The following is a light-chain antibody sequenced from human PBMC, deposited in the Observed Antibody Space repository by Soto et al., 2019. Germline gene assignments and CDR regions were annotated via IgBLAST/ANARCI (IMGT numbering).Light chain of an antibody. CDR2: GAS. Sequence: EIVITQSPATLSVSPGERATLSCRASQSVSSNLAWYQQKPGQAPRLLIHGASTRANGIPASFSGSGSGTELTLTISSLQSEDFAVYYGQQYNNWPTWTFGQGTKVDIK. J-gene: IGKJ1*01. CDR1: QSVSSN. CDR3: QQYNNWPTWT. V-gene: IGKV3-15*01.